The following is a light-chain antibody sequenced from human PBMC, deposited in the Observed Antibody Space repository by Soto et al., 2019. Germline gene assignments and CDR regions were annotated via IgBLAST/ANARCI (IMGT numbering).Light chain of an antibody. V-gene: IGKV3-15*01. CDR3: HQYNDWPLI. J-gene: IGKJ4*01. CDR2: GAS. CDR1: QSVNNN. Sequence: EIVMTQSPVTLSVSPGERATLSCRASQSVNNNLAWYHHRPGQAPRPLIYGASTRATGVPARFSGSRSGTEFTLTISGLQFEDTAIYYCHQYNDWPLIFGGGTKVEIK.